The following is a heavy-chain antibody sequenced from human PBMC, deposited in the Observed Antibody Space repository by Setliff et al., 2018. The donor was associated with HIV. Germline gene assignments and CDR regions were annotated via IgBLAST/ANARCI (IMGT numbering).Heavy chain of an antibody. D-gene: IGHD3-22*01. CDR3: ARHFYGYYGSIGLPIQY. J-gene: IGHJ4*02. Sequence: ASVKVSCKASGYTFTTYGISWVRQAPGQGLEWMGWTSGDNVKTTYEQKLQDRLTISIDTSKNQFSLNLSSVAAADTAVYYCARHFYGYYGSIGLPIQYWGQGTLVTVSS. CDR1: GYTFTTYG. V-gene: IGHV1-18*01. CDR2: TSGDNVKT.